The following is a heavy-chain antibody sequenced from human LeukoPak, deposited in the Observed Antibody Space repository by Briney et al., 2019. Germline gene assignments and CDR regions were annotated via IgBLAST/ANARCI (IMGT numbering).Heavy chain of an antibody. V-gene: IGHV3-30*18. CDR2: ISYDGSNK. J-gene: IGHJ4*02. CDR1: GFTFSSYA. D-gene: IGHD1-26*01. CDR3: AKVGSYHDFDY. Sequence: PGGSLRLSCAASGFTFSSYAMHWVRQAPGKGLEWVALISYDGSNKYNADSVKGRFTISRDNSKNTLYLQMNRLRAEDTAVYYCAKVGSYHDFDYWGQGTLVTVSS.